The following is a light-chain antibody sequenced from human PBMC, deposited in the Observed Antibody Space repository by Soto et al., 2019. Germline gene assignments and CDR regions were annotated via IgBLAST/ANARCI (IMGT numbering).Light chain of an antibody. CDR2: AAS. V-gene: IGKV1-6*01. CDR1: QAISSA. J-gene: IGKJ1*01. CDR3: LLDFGYFWA. Sequence: AIQLTHSPSSLSASAGDRGPITCRASQAISSALGWYQQKPGKVPKLLIYAASTLQSGVPSRFSGSGFCTDFTLTISRLQPEDFATYYCLLDFGYFWAFGQGTKVDIK.